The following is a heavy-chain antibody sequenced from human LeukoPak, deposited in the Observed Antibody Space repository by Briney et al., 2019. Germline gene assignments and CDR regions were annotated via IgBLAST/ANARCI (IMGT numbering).Heavy chain of an antibody. J-gene: IGHJ3*02. V-gene: IGHV5-51*01. Sequence: GESLKISCKGSGYSFTNYWIAWVRQMPGKGLEWMGIIYPGDSDTTYSPSFQGQVTISADKSISTAYLQWSSLKASDTAMYYCARRGVDSSGYADAFDIWGQGTMVTVSS. CDR3: ARRGVDSSGYADAFDI. D-gene: IGHD3-22*01. CDR1: GYSFTNYW. CDR2: IYPGDSDT.